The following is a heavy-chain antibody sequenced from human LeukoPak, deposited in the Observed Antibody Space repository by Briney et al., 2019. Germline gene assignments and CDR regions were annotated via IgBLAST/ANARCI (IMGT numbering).Heavy chain of an antibody. V-gene: IGHV4-39*01. CDR1: GASISSGTYY. CDR2: IYYSVNT. CDR3: ARQFDS. J-gene: IGHJ4*02. Sequence: SETLSLTCTVSGASISSGTYYWGWIRQPPGKGLEWIGSIYYSVNTYYNPSLKSRVTMSVDTSKDQFSLKLSSVTAADTAVYYCARQFDSWGQGTLVTVSS.